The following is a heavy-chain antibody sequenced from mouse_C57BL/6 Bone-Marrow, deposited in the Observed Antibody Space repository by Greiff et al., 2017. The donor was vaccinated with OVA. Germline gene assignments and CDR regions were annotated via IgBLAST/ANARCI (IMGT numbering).Heavy chain of an antibody. CDR2: IRSKSNNYAT. CDR1: GFSFNTYA. CDR3: VITTVVAPRWYFDV. J-gene: IGHJ1*03. D-gene: IGHD1-1*01. Sequence: EVKLVESGGGLVQPKGSLKLSCAASGFSFNTYAMNWVRQAPGKGLEWVARIRSKSNNYATYYADSVKDSFNISRDDSESMLYLQMNNLKTEDTAMYYCVITTVVAPRWYFDVWGTGTTVTVSS. V-gene: IGHV10-1*01.